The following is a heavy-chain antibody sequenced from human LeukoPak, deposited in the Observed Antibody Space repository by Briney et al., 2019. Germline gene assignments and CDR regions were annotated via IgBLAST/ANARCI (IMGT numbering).Heavy chain of an antibody. Sequence: GESLKISCKGSGYSFTSYWIGWVRQMPGKGLEWMGIIYPGDSETRYSPSFQGQVTISADKSISTAYLQWSSLKASDTAMYYCARHRGGEIYYYGMDVWGQGTTVTVSS. V-gene: IGHV5-51*01. J-gene: IGHJ6*02. CDR2: IYPGDSET. D-gene: IGHD3-16*01. CDR3: ARHRGGEIYYYGMDV. CDR1: GYSFTSYW.